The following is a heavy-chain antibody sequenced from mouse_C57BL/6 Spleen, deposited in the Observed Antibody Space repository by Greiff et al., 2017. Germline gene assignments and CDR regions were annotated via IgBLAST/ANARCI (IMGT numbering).Heavy chain of an antibody. CDR3: ARSPTYYGSSYGAMDY. CDR1: GYTFTGYW. CDR2: ILPGSGGT. Sequence: QVQLQQSGAELMKPGASVKLSCKATGYTFTGYWIEWVKQRPGHGLEWIGEILPGSGGTNYNEKFKGKATFTADTSSNTAYMQLSSLTTEDSAIYYCARSPTYYGSSYGAMDYWGQGTSVTVSS. V-gene: IGHV1-9*01. J-gene: IGHJ4*01. D-gene: IGHD1-1*01.